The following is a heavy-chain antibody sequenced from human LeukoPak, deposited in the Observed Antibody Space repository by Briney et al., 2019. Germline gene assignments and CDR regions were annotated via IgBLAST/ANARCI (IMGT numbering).Heavy chain of an antibody. J-gene: IGHJ4*02. V-gene: IGHV4-61*01. CDR3: AFGNDYSDPPLDY. Sequence: SETLSLTCTVSGGSASGGSYYWSWIRQPPGKGLEWTGYIYYSGNSNYNPSLKSRVTISIDTSKNQFSLNLGSVTAADTAVYYCAFGNDYSDPPLDYWGQGTLVTVSS. CDR2: IYYSGNS. CDR1: GGSASGGSYY. D-gene: IGHD4-17*01.